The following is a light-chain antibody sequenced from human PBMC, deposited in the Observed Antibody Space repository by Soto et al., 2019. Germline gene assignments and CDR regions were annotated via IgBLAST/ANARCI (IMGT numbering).Light chain of an antibody. CDR2: GAI. J-gene: IGKJ1*01. Sequence: EIVMTQSPATLSVSPGERATLSCRASQSVTSSSLAWYQQKPGQAPRLLIYGAITRATGIPDRFTGSGSGTDFTLTISGLEPEDFAVYYCQQYGSSPWTFGQGTKVDNK. CDR3: QQYGSSPWT. V-gene: IGKV3-20*01. CDR1: QSVTSSS.